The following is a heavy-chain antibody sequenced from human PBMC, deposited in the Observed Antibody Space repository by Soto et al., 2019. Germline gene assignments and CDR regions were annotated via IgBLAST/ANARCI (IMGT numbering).Heavy chain of an antibody. V-gene: IGHV3-21*01. D-gene: IGHD2-2*01. J-gene: IGHJ6*02. CDR2: ISTSSSCI. CDR3: ARENKDVTKSTSISSGFHGMDV. Sequence: EEQLVESGGGLVKPGGSLRLSCEGSGFTFRSHSMNWVRQAPGRGLEWVASISTSSSCIYYGDSVRGRFIISRDNAKKSLDLQMDSLRVEDTAVYYCARENKDVTKSTSISSGFHGMDVWGQGITVTVSS. CDR1: GFTFRSHS.